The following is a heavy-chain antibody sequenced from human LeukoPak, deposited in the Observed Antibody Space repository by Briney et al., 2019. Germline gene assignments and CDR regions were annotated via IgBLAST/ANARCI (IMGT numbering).Heavy chain of an antibody. V-gene: IGHV4-34*01. D-gene: IGHD6-6*01. CDR2: IYYSWST. J-gene: IGHJ4*02. CDR1: GGSFSGYY. CDR3: ARARPWEYSSSSPFDY. Sequence: SETLSLTCAVYGGSFSGYYWSWIRQPPGKGLEWFGHIYYSWSTYYNPSLKSRVTISVDRSKNQFSLKMSSVTAADTAVYYCARARPWEYSSSSPFDYWGQGTLVTVSS.